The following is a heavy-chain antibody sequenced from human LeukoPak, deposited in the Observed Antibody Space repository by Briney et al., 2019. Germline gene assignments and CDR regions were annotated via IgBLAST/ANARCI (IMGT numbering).Heavy chain of an antibody. CDR1: GGSISSGSYY. CDR2: IYTSGST. D-gene: IGHD6-19*01. J-gene: IGHJ5*02. CDR3: ARVGRGNIAVAGNWFDP. Sequence: SETLSLTCTVSGGSISSGSYYWSWIRQPAGKGLEWIGRIYTSGSTNYNPSLKSRVTISEDTSKNQFSLKLSSVTAADTAVYYCARVGRGNIAVAGNWFDPWGQGTLVTVSS. V-gene: IGHV4-61*02.